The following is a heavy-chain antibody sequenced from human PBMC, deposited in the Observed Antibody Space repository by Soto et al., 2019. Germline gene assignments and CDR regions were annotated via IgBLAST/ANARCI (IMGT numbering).Heavy chain of an antibody. Sequence: QVQLVQSGAEVEKPGASVKVSCKGSGYTFTSYAVHWVRQAPGQGLEWMGWINAGNGDTIYSQNFQGRVTITRDTSASRADLEVSSLRSEDTAIYYCARDEPGAFGSYFYGMDVWGQGTTVTVSS. D-gene: IGHD3-10*01. J-gene: IGHJ6*02. CDR1: GYTFTSYA. CDR3: ARDEPGAFGSYFYGMDV. V-gene: IGHV1-3*01. CDR2: INAGNGDT.